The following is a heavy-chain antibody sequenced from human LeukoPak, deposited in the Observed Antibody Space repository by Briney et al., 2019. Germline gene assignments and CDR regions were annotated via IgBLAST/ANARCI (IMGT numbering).Heavy chain of an antibody. V-gene: IGHV4-34*01. J-gene: IGHJ5*01. CDR3: ARAERRINLARGVFGSHFDS. Sequence: SETLSLTCAVSGGSFGRPFWSWIRQTPGKGLEWIGEIDHSGRTDYNPSLEGRVTMSVDTSKNQFSLRLTSVTAADTAVYFCARAERRINLARGVFGSHFDSWGQGTLVSVSS. CDR2: IDHSGRT. D-gene: IGHD3-10*01. CDR1: GGSFGRPF.